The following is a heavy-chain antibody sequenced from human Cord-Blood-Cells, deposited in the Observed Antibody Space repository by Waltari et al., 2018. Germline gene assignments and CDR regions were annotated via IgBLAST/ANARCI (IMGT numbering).Heavy chain of an antibody. J-gene: IGHJ5*02. Sequence: QVQLQQWGAGLLKPSETLSLTCAVYGGSFSGYYWRWIRTPSGKGLEWIGEINHSGSTNYNPSLKSRVTISVDTSKNQFSLKLSSVTAADTAVYYCARGLEQLVPTNWFDPWGQGTLVTVSS. D-gene: IGHD6-6*01. CDR2: INHSGST. CDR3: ARGLEQLVPTNWFDP. V-gene: IGHV4-34*01. CDR1: GGSFSGYY.